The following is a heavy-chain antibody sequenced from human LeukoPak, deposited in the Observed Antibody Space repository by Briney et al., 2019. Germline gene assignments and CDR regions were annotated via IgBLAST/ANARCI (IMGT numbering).Heavy chain of an antibody. J-gene: IGHJ4*02. D-gene: IGHD6-19*01. Sequence: ASVKVSCKASGYTFTSYGLSWVRQAPGLGLEWMGWISAYSGYTNYAQKLQDRVTMTTDTSTSTAYMELRSLRSYDTAVYYCARVRSGWNSWDFWGQGTLVTVSS. CDR2: ISAYSGYT. V-gene: IGHV1-18*01. CDR3: ARVRSGWNSWDF. CDR1: GYTFTSYG.